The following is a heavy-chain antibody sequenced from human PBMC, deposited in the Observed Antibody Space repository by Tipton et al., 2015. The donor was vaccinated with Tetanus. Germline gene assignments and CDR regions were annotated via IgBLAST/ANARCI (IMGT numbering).Heavy chain of an antibody. Sequence: GLVKPSETLSLTCTVSGDSVSGYYWDWIRQPPGKGLEWIGNIYYNGNTLENPSLKGRVTLSLDKSKNQFSLNLTSVTAADTAVYYCARTADNWFDPWGQGTLVTVAS. V-gene: IGHV4-59*04. D-gene: IGHD1-1*01. CDR1: GDSVSGYY. CDR2: IYYNGNT. CDR3: ARTADNWFDP. J-gene: IGHJ5*02.